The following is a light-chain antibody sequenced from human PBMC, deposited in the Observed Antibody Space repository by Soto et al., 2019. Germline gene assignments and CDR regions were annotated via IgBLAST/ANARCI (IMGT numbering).Light chain of an antibody. J-gene: IGKJ4*01. Sequence: EIVLTQSPATLSLSPGERATLSCRASQSVSNYLAWYQQKPGQAPRLLIYDASNRATGIPARFSGSGSGTDFTLTISSLEPEDFAVYYCLQRRNWPPHTFGGGTKVEIK. CDR3: LQRRNWPPHT. V-gene: IGKV3-11*01. CDR1: QSVSNY. CDR2: DAS.